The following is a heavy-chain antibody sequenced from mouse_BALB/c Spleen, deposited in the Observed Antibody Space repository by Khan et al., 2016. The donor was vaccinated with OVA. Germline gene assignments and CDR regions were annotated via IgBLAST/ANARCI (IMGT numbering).Heavy chain of an antibody. J-gene: IGHJ3*01. CDR1: GYSFTSYL. Sequence: VQLQQSGPVLVRPGPSVTMSCKASGYSFTSYLIHWVKQRPGQGLEWIGDIYPGNSDTTYNQKFTDMAILTADTSANTAYMELSRLTNEDSAVDYCAKEGYSSVAYWGQGTLVTVSA. CDR2: IYPGNSDT. D-gene: IGHD1-3*01. CDR3: AKEGYSSVAY. V-gene: IGHV1-5*01.